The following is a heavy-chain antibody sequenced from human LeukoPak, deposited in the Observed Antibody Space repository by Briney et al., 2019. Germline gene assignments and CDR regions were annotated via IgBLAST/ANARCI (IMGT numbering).Heavy chain of an antibody. CDR2: ISAYNGNT. V-gene: IGHV1-18*01. Sequence: ASVKVSCKASGYTFSGYGFSWVRQAPGQGLEWMGWISAYNGNTKFAQKYQGRVTMTTDTSTSTAYMELRSLRSDDTAVYYCARGAGDCGDDSLWLGYWGQGTLVTVSS. CDR3: ARGAGDCGDDSLWLGY. J-gene: IGHJ4*02. CDR1: GYTFSGYG. D-gene: IGHD2-21*02.